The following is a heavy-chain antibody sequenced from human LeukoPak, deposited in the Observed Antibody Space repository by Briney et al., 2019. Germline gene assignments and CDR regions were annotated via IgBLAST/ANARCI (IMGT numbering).Heavy chain of an antibody. CDR3: ARVRRSWYEDWYFDL. CDR1: GASISSYY. V-gene: IGHV4-4*07. D-gene: IGHD6-13*01. CDR2: IYTSGNT. Sequence: PSETLSLTCTVSGASISSYYWSSIRQPPGKGLERIGRIYTSGNTNYKPSLKSRVTISVDTSKNQFSLKLSSVTAAGTAVYYCARVRRSWYEDWYFDLWGRGTLVTVS. J-gene: IGHJ2*01.